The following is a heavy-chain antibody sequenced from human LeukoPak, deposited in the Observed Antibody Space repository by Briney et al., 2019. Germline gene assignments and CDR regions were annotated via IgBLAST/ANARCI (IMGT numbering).Heavy chain of an antibody. CDR1: GFTFSSSP. J-gene: IGHJ4*02. CDR2: ISSNGDST. D-gene: IGHD6-19*01. Sequence: PGGSLRLSCSASGFTFSSSPMHWVRQAPGKGLEYVSAISSNGDSTYYADSVKGRFTISRDNSKNTLSLQMSSLRAEDTAVYFCARDDLAVSGSIDYWGQGTLVTVSS. CDR3: ARDDLAVSGSIDY. V-gene: IGHV3-64D*06.